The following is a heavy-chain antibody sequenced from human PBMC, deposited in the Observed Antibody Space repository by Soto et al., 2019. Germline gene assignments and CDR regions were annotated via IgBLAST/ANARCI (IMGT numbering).Heavy chain of an antibody. V-gene: IGHV3-30*18. J-gene: IGHJ4*02. Sequence: PGGSLRLSCAASGFTFSSYGMHWVRRAPGKGLEWVAVISYDGSNKYYADSVKGRFTISRDNSKNTLYLQMNSLRAEDTAVYYCAKSSNVVATEGLNYWGQGTLVTVSS. CDR1: GFTFSSYG. CDR3: AKSSNVVATEGLNY. D-gene: IGHD5-12*01. CDR2: ISYDGSNK.